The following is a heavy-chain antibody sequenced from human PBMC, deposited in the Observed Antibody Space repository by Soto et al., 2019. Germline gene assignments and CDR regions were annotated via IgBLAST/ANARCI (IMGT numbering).Heavy chain of an antibody. V-gene: IGHV3-74*01. D-gene: IGHD2-15*01. CDR3: ARDPYCSGGSCYYNWFDP. J-gene: IGHJ5*02. CDR2: INSDGSST. CDR1: GFTFSSYW. Sequence: GSLRLSCAASGFTFSSYWMHWVRQAPGKGLVWVSRINSDGSSTSYADSVKGRFTISRDNAKNTLYLQMNSLRAEDTAVYYCARDPYCSGGSCYYNWFDPWGQGTLVTVSS.